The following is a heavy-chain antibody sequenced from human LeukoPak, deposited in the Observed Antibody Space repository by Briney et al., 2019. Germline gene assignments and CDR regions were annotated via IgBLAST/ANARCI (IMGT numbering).Heavy chain of an antibody. CDR3: ASTTLYYYDSSSYYAGFDY. J-gene: IGHJ4*02. D-gene: IGHD3-22*01. CDR2: IYHSGST. Sequence: PSGTLSLTCAVSGGSISSSNWWSWVRQPPGKGLEWIGEIYHSGSTNYNPSLKSQVTISVDTSKNQFSLKLSSVTAADTAVYYCASTTLYYYDSSSYYAGFDYWGQGTLVTVSS. CDR1: GGSISSSNW. V-gene: IGHV4-4*02.